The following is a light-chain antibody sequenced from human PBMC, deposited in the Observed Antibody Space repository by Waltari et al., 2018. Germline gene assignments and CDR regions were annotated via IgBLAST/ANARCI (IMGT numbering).Light chain of an antibody. CDR3: QSSDTNCTHV. J-gene: IGLJ1*01. Sequence: SYELTQPPSVSVSPGQTARITCSGDALANQYFYWYQQKPGQAPVLMIYKDTERPSGIPERFSGSSSGTTVTLTISGVQAEDEADYYCQSSDTNCTHVFGIGTKVTVL. CDR2: KDT. V-gene: IGLV3-25*03. CDR1: ALANQY.